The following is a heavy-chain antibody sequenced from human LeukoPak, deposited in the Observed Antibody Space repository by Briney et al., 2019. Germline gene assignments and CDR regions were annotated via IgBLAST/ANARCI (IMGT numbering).Heavy chain of an antibody. D-gene: IGHD3-22*01. J-gene: IGHJ5*02. CDR3: ANGGTYSSGP. Sequence: GGSLRLSCAASGFTFSNSWMSWVRQALGKGLEWVATKKPDGSAQYYVDSVKGRFTISRDNAKNSLFLQINSLRAEDTAVYYCANGGTYSSGPWGQGTLVTVSS. CDR1: GFTFSNSW. CDR2: KKPDGSAQ. V-gene: IGHV3-7*01.